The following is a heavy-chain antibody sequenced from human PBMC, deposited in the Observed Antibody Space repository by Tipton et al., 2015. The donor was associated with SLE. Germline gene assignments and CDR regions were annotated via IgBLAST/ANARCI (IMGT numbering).Heavy chain of an antibody. D-gene: IGHD7-27*01. CDR3: AREQWGYYYMDV. Sequence: TLSLTCTVFGDSISRGLYYWTWIRQPAGKTLEWIGRAYTSDSTNYSPSLKSRVTISVDASKNQFSLKMTSVTAADTAVYYCAREQWGYYYMDVWGKGTTVTVSS. CDR1: GDSISRGLYY. V-gene: IGHV4-61*02. J-gene: IGHJ6*03. CDR2: AYTSDST.